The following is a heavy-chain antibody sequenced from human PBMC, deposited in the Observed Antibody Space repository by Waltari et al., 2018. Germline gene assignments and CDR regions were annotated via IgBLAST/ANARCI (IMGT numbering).Heavy chain of an antibody. D-gene: IGHD5-18*01. J-gene: IGHJ4*02. CDR3: ARQNIHSYGYGYFDY. CDR2: IYPGDSST. V-gene: IGHV5-51*01. Sequence: EVQLVQSGAEVKKPGESLKISCQGSGYSFASYWICWVRQMPGKGLEWMGIIYPGDSSTKYSPSFQGQVTISVDTSISTAYLQWSSLKASDTAMYFCARQNIHSYGYGYFDYWGQGTLVTVSS. CDR1: GYSFASYW.